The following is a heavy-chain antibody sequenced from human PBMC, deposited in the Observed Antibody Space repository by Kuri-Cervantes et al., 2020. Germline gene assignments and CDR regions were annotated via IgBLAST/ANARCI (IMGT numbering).Heavy chain of an antibody. V-gene: IGHV3-53*01. D-gene: IGHD3-22*01. Sequence: GESLKISCAASGLIVSSKYMSWVRQAPGKGLEWVAVIYSGGSTYYADSVKGRFTISRDNAKNTLYLQMSSLRAEDTAVYYCAKVTPYYYDSSGYYPTNYYYGMDVWGQGTTVTVSS. J-gene: IGHJ6*02. CDR3: AKVTPYYYDSSGYYPTNYYYGMDV. CDR2: IYSGGST. CDR1: GLIVSSKY.